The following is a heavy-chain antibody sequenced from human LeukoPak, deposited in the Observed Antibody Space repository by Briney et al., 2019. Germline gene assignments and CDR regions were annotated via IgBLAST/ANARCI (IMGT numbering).Heavy chain of an antibody. CDR1: GFTFSSYA. D-gene: IGHD6-13*01. CDR3: AKDRANIAASSHFDY. V-gene: IGHV3-23*01. CDR2: ISGSGGST. Sequence: GGSLRLSCAASGFTFSSYAMSWVRQAPGKGLEWVSAISGSGGSTYYADSVRGRFTISRDNSKNTLYLQMNSLRAEDTAVYYCAKDRANIAASSHFDYWGQGTLVTVSS. J-gene: IGHJ4*02.